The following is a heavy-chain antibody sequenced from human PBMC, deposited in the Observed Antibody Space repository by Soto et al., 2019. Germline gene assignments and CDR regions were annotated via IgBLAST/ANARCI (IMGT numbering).Heavy chain of an antibody. CDR3: AKDQNWNDVFFDY. J-gene: IGHJ4*02. Sequence: GGSLRLSCAASGFTFSTYDMHWVRQAPGKGLDWVAVIWYDGSTKYYADSVKGRFTISRDNSKNTLYLQMNSLRAEDTAVYYCAKDQNWNDVFFDYWGQGTLVTVSS. CDR2: IWYDGSTK. CDR1: GFTFSTYD. V-gene: IGHV3-33*06. D-gene: IGHD1-1*01.